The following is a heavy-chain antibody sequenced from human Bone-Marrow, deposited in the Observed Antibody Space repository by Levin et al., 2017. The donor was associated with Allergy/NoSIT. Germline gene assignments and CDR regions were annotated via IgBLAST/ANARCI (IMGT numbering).Heavy chain of an antibody. D-gene: IGHD3-10*01. J-gene: IGHJ6*03. CDR3: ARYMRFGVVPQVGYYYYYMDV. Sequence: PGGSLRLSCAASGFTFSSYAMHWVRQAPGKGLEWVAVISYDGSNKYYADSVKGRFTISRDNSKNTLYLQMNSLRAEDTAVYYCARYMRFGVVPQVGYYYYYMDVWGKGTTVTVSS. CDR2: ISYDGSNK. CDR1: GFTFSSYA. V-gene: IGHV3-30-3*01.